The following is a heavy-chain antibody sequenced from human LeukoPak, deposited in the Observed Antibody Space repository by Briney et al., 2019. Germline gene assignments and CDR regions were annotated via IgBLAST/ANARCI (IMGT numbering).Heavy chain of an antibody. D-gene: IGHD3-10*01. J-gene: IGHJ6*03. CDR2: IRYDGSNK. Sequence: GGSLRLSCAASGFTFSNYAMSWVRQAPGKGLEWVAFIRYDGSNKYYADSVKGRFTISRDNSKNTLYLQMNSLRAEDTAVYYCAKDHDFYGSGSYRSRRSYYMDVWGKGTTVTISS. CDR3: AKDHDFYGSGSYRSRRSYYMDV. V-gene: IGHV3-30*02. CDR1: GFTFSNYA.